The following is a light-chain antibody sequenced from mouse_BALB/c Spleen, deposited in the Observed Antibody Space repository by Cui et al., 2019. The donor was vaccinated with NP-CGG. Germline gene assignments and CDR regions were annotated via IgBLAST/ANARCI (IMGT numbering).Light chain of an antibody. CDR1: TGAVTTSNY. V-gene: IGLV1*01. J-gene: IGLJ1*01. CDR3: ALWYSNHWV. Sequence: QAVVTKVPALTKSPSETVTLTCRSNTGAVTTSNYANWVQEKSDHLFTGLIGGTNNRAPGVPARFSGSLIGDKAALIITGAQTEDEAIYFCALWYSNHWVFGGGTKLTVL. CDR2: GTN.